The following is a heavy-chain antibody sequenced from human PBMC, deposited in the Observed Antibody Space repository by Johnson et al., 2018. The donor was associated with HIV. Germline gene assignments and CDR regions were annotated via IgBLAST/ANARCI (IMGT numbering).Heavy chain of an antibody. CDR3: AKVSWEARLGDPFDI. CDR1: GFTFSTYA. J-gene: IGHJ3*02. Sequence: VQLVESGGGVVQPGRSLRLSCAASGFTFSTYAMHWVRQAPGKGLEWVAVISYDGSNKYYADSVKGRFTISRDNSKNTLYLQMNSLRAEDTAVYYCAKVSWEARLGDPFDIWGHGTMVTVSS. V-gene: IGHV3-30*14. D-gene: IGHD1-26*01. CDR2: ISYDGSNK.